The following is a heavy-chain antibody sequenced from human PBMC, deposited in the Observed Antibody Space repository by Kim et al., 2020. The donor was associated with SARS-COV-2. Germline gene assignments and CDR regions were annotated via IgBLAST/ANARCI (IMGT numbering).Heavy chain of an antibody. J-gene: IGHJ4*02. Sequence: SDRRTYYADSVKGRFTISRDNSKNTLDLEMNSLRAEDTAVYYCAKDNDYWGQGTLVTVSS. CDR2: SDRRT. CDR3: AKDNDY. V-gene: IGHV3-23*01.